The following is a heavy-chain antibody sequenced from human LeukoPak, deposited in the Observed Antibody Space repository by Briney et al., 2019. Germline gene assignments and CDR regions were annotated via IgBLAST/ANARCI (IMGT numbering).Heavy chain of an antibody. CDR2: ISYTGST. V-gene: IGHV4-59*01. CDR1: GGSISSYS. Sequence: SETLSLTCTVSGGSISSYSWNWIRQPPGKGLEWIGYISYTGSTNYNPSLKSRVTISVDTSKNQISLKLSSVTAADTAVYYCARSSSWYDFSAIWGQGTVVIVSS. D-gene: IGHD6-13*01. CDR3: ARSSSWYDFSAI. J-gene: IGHJ3*02.